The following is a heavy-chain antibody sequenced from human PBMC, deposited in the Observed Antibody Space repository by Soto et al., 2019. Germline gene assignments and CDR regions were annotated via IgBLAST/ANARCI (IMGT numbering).Heavy chain of an antibody. V-gene: IGHV1-3*01. CDR3: ARASGSYPDEYYGMDV. Sequence: ASVFTVTSCTEHIGSASPGQRLEWMGWINAGNGNTKYSQKFQGRVTITRDTSASTAYMELSSLRSEDTAVYYCARASGSYPDEYYGMDVWGQWTTVTVSS. J-gene: IGHJ6*02. D-gene: IGHD1-26*01. CDR1: VFTVTSCT. CDR2: INAGNGNT.